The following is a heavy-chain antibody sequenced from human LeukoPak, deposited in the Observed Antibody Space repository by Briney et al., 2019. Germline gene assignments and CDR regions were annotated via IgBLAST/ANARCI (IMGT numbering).Heavy chain of an antibody. J-gene: IGHJ4*02. CDR3: ARDQYYYDSSGYLTFDY. V-gene: IGHV4-39*07. CDR1: GGSIGSSTFS. Sequence: SETLSLTCTVSGGSIGSSTFSWGWIRQPPGKGLEWIGSIYYSVTTYYNPSLKSRVTISVDASKNQFSLNLSSVTAADTAVYYCARDQYYYDSSGYLTFDYWGQGALVTVSS. D-gene: IGHD3-22*01. CDR2: IYYSVTT.